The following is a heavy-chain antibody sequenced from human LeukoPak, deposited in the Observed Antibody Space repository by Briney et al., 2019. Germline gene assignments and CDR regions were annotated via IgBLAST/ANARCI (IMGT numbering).Heavy chain of an antibody. D-gene: IGHD3-22*01. Sequence: ASVKVSCKASGGTFSSYAISWVRQAPGQGLEWMGGIIPIFGTANYAQKFQGRVTITADESTSTAYMELSSLRSEDTAVYCCARDPSPYYYDSSGYYYALDYWGQGTLVTVSS. J-gene: IGHJ4*02. CDR3: ARDPSPYYYDSSGYYYALDY. V-gene: IGHV1-69*13. CDR2: IIPIFGTA. CDR1: GGTFSSYA.